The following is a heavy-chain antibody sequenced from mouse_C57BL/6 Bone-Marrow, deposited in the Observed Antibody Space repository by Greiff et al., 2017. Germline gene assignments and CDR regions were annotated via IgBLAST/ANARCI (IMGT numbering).Heavy chain of an antibody. V-gene: IGHV5-17*01. CDR1: GFTFSDYG. J-gene: IGHJ2*01. D-gene: IGHD4-1*01. Sequence: EVQLVESGGGLVKPGGSLKLSCAASGFTFSDYGMHWVRQAPEKGLEWVAYISSGSSTIYYADTVKGRFTISRGNAKNTLFLQLTSLRSEDTAMYYGAKRGTGTYFDYWGQGTTLTVSS. CDR2: ISSGSSTI. CDR3: AKRGTGTYFDY.